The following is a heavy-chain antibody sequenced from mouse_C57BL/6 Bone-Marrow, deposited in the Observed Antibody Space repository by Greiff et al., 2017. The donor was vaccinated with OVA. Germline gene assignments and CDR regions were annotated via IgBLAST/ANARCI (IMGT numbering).Heavy chain of an antibody. CDR1: GFTFSSYA. CDR2: ISDGGSYT. J-gene: IGHJ1*03. V-gene: IGHV5-4*01. D-gene: IGHD1-1*01. Sequence: EVQGVESGGGLVKPGGSLKLSCAASGFTFSSYAMSWVRQTPEKRLEWVATISDGGSYTYYPDNVKGRFTISRDNAKNNLYLQMSHLKSEDTAMYYCARDRGVVAHWYFDVWGTGTTVTVSS. CDR3: ARDRGVVAHWYFDV.